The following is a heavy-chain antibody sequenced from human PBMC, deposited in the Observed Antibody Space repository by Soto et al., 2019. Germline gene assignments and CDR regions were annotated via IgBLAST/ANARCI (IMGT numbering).Heavy chain of an antibody. V-gene: IGHV3-30-3*01. J-gene: IGHJ4*02. CDR1: GFAFSSYP. Sequence: GGSLRLSCAASGFAFSSYPVHWVRQAPGKGLEWVALISYDGSNKYYADSVKGRLTISRDNSKNTLYLQMNSLRGEDTAVYYWAREATTVGHIQLFDYWGQGTLVTVSS. D-gene: IGHD4-17*01. CDR2: ISYDGSNK. CDR3: AREATTVGHIQLFDY.